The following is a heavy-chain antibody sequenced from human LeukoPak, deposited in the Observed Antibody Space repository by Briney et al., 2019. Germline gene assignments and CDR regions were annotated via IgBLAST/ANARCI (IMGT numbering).Heavy chain of an antibody. Sequence: SETLSLTCTVSGGSISSSSYYWGWIRQPPGKGLEWIGSIYYSGSTYYNPSLKSRVTISVDTSKNQFSLKLSSVTAADTAVYYCARMGATPYFDYWGQGTLVTVSS. CDR3: ARMGATPYFDY. V-gene: IGHV4-39*07. CDR1: GGSISSSSYY. J-gene: IGHJ4*02. CDR2: IYYSGST. D-gene: IGHD1-26*01.